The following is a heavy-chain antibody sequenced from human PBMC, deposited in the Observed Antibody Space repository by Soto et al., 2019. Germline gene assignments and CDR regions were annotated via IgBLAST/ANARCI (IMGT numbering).Heavy chain of an antibody. J-gene: IGHJ6*02. D-gene: IGHD5-12*01. CDR2: IDWDDDK. Sequence: SVPTLVNPTQTLTLTCTFSGFSLSTNGMCVSWIRQAPGKALEWLALIDWDDDKYYSTSLKTRLTISKDTSKNQVVLTMTNMDPVDTATYYCARISRGLRKPYYYYGMDVWGQGTTVTVSS. CDR3: ARISRGLRKPYYYYGMDV. CDR1: GFSLSTNGMC. V-gene: IGHV2-70*01.